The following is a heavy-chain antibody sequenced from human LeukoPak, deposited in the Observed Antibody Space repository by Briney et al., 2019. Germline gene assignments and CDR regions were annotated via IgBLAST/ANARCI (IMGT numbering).Heavy chain of an antibody. CDR2: ISGSGVST. V-gene: IGHV3-23*01. J-gene: IGHJ5*02. CDR1: GFTFNNYA. CDR3: ATRGYITMVRCFDP. Sequence: GGSLRLSCAASGFTFNNYAMSWVRQAPGKGLEWVSAISGSGVSTYYADSVKGRFSISRDNSKNTLYLQMNSLRAEDTAVYYCATRGYITMVRCFDPWSQGTLVTVSS. D-gene: IGHD3-10*01.